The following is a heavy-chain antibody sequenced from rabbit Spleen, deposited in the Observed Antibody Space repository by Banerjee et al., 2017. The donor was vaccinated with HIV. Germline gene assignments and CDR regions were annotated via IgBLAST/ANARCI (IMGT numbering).Heavy chain of an antibody. J-gene: IGHJ4*01. CDR3: AIATMTMVITDL. CDR2: IDAGSSGST. D-gene: IGHD2-1*01. Sequence: QSLEESGGDLVKPGASLTLTCTASGFSFSSSYYICWVRQAPGKGLEWIACIDAGSSGSTYYTSWAKGRFTISKTSSTTVTLQMTGLTAADTATYFCAIATMTMVITDLWGPGTLVTVS. CDR1: GFSFSSSYY. V-gene: IGHV1S40*01.